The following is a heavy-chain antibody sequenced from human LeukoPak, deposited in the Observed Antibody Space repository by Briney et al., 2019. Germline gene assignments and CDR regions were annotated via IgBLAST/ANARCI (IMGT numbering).Heavy chain of an antibody. V-gene: IGHV4-59*08. CDR2: IYDSGST. Sequence: SETLSLTCTVSGGSISSFYWSWIRQPPGKGLEYIGYIYDSGSTNYNPSLKSRVTISLDTSKNQFSLNLNSVTAADTAVCYCARLPTVAGTSGYFDLWGRGTLVTVSS. CDR1: GGSISSFY. CDR3: ARLPTVAGTSGYFDL. J-gene: IGHJ2*01. D-gene: IGHD6-19*01.